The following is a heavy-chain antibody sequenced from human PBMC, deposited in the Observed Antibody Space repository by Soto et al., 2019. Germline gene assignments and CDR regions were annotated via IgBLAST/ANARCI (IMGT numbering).Heavy chain of an antibody. CDR3: ARDRTFGGRYYATWFDP. CDR1: GGSISTYH. Sequence: PSETLSLTCTVSGGSISTYHWSWIRQPPGKGLEWIGYIYYSGSTNYNPSLKSRVTISVDTSKNQFSLKLSSVTAADTAVYYCARDRTFGGRYYATWFDPWGQGTLVTVSS. V-gene: IGHV4-59*01. J-gene: IGHJ5*02. CDR2: IYYSGST. D-gene: IGHD1-26*01.